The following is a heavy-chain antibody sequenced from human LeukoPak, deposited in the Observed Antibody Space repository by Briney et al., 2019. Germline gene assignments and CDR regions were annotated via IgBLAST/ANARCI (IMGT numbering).Heavy chain of an antibody. CDR3: ARRDGDSRWELREDDY. D-gene: IGHD1-26*01. CDR2: IYYSGST. V-gene: IGHV4-39*07. CDR1: GGSISSSSYY. Sequence: SETLSLTCTVSGGSISSSSYYWGWIRPPPGKGLEWIGSIYYSGSTYYNPSLKSRVTISVDTSKNQFSLKLSSVTAADTAVYYCARRDGDSRWELREDDYWGQGTLVTVSS. J-gene: IGHJ4*02.